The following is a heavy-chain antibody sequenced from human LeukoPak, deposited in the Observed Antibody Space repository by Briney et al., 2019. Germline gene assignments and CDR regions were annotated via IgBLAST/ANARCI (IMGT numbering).Heavy chain of an antibody. Sequence: PGGSLRLSCAASGFTFSSYSMNWVRQAPGKGLEWVSYISSSSSTIYYADSVKGRFTISRGNAKNSLYLQMNSLRAEDTAVYYCARDRCSGGSCYKSHWGQGTLVTVSS. D-gene: IGHD2-15*01. CDR1: GFTFSSYS. V-gene: IGHV3-48*01. CDR2: ISSSSSTI. J-gene: IGHJ4*02. CDR3: ARDRCSGGSCYKSH.